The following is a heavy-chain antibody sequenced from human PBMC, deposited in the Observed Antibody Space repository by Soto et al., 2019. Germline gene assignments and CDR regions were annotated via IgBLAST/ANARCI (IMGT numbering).Heavy chain of an antibody. CDR2: RNPKSGKT. D-gene: IGHD2-15*01. CDR1: GYTFNTYE. V-gene: IGHV1-8*01. J-gene: IGHJ5*02. Sequence: QVQLVQSGAEVKKPGASVKVSCKASGYTFNTYEINWGRQATGQGLGWMGWRNPKSGKTGYSQKVEGRVTMTRNTSITTAYMELSSLRSEDTAVYYCARGGAEVDGGLVAAHNWFDLWGQGTVVPVSS. CDR3: ARGGAEVDGGLVAAHNWFDL.